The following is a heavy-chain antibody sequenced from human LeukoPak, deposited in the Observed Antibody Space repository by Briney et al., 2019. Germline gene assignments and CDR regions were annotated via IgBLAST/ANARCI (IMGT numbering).Heavy chain of an antibody. V-gene: IGHV3-23*01. CDR3: TKAYGPRSAYYFDY. J-gene: IGHJ4*02. CDR2: ISGSGGGT. Sequence: PGGSLRLSCAASGFTFSSYAMSWVRQAPGKGLEWVSAISGSGGGTYYADSVKGRFTISRDNSKNTLYLQMNSLRAEDTAVYYCTKAYGPRSAYYFDYWGQGTLVTVSS. CDR1: GFTFSSYA. D-gene: IGHD3-16*01.